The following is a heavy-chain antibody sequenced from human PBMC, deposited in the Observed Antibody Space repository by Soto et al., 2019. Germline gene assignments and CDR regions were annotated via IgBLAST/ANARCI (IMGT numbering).Heavy chain of an antibody. J-gene: IGHJ6*02. V-gene: IGHV4-34*01. D-gene: IGHD1-1*01. CDR3: ARGFRRWKYYYYGMDV. CDR1: GGSFSGYY. Sequence: LSLTCAVYGGSFSGYYWSWIRQPPGKGLEWIGEINHSGSTNYNPSLKSRVTISVDTSKNQFSLKLSSVTAADTAAYYCARGFRRWKYYYYGMDVWGQGTTVTVSS. CDR2: INHSGST.